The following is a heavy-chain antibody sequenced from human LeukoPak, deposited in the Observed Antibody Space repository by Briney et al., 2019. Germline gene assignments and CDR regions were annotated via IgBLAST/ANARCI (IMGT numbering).Heavy chain of an antibody. V-gene: IGHV3-64*01. Sequence: GGSLRLSCAASGFTFSTYSMHWVRQAPGKGLEYVSAISSNGVNTYYANSVKGRFTISRDNSKNTLYLQMGSLRDEDMAVYYCARRPYYYYYMDVWGKGTTVTISS. CDR2: ISSNGVNT. CDR3: ARRPYYYYYMDV. CDR1: GFTFSTYS. J-gene: IGHJ6*03.